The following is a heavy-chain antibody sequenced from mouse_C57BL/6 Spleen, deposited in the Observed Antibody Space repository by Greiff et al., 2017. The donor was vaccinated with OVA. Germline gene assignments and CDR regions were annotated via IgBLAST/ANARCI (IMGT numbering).Heavy chain of an antibody. CDR3: ARHYDYDVGYAMDY. D-gene: IGHD2-4*01. J-gene: IGHJ4*01. CDR2: IWSDGST. Sequence: VQLKESGPGLVAPSQSLSITCTVSGFSLTSYGVHWVRQPPGKGLEWLVVIWSDGSTTYNSALKSRLSISKDNSKSQVFLKMNSLQTDDTAMYYCARHYDYDVGYAMDYWGQGTSVTVSS. V-gene: IGHV2-6-1*01. CDR1: GFSLTSYG.